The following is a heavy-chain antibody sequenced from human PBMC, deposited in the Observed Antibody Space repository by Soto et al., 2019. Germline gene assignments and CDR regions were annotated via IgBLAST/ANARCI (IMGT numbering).Heavy chain of an antibody. D-gene: IGHD6-6*01. CDR3: ARVAGIGAPPRTDY. Sequence: QVQLVQSGAEVKKPGSSVKVSCKASGGIFSSYALSWLRQAPGQGLEWMGAVIPILGQAYYAQDLQDRVSITADESTRTTYMELSSLRSEDTAVYFCARVAGIGAPPRTDYWGQGTLDTVSS. V-gene: IGHV1-69*01. CDR2: VIPILGQA. CDR1: GGIFSSYA. J-gene: IGHJ4*02.